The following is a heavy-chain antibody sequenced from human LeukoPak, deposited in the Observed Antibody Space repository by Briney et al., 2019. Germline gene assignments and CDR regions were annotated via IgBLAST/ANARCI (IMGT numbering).Heavy chain of an antibody. J-gene: IGHJ5*02. Sequence: SETLPLTCTVSGGSISSYYWSWIRQPPGKGLEWIGNIHYSGSTNYNPSLKSRVTISVDTSKDQFTLKLNSVTAADTAVYYCARVTVKWNDVTWFDPWGQGILVTVSS. V-gene: IGHV4-59*01. CDR1: GGSISSYY. D-gene: IGHD1-1*01. CDR2: IHYSGST. CDR3: ARVTVKWNDVTWFDP.